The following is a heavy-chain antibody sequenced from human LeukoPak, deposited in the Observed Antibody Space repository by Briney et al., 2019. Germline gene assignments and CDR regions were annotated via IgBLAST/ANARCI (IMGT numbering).Heavy chain of an antibody. J-gene: IGHJ4*02. V-gene: IGHV4-4*07. CDR1: GGSISSYY. CDR3: AREGGLRGYSYGLFDY. CDR2: IYTSGST. D-gene: IGHD5-18*01. Sequence: KPSETLSLTCTVSGGSISSYYWSWIRQPAGKGLEWIGRIYTSGSTNYNPSLKSRVTMSVDTSKNQFSLKLSSVTAADTAVYYCAREGGLRGYSYGLFDYWGQGTLVTVSS.